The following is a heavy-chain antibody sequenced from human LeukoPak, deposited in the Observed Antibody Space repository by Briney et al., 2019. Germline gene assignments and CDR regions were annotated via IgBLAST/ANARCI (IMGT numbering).Heavy chain of an antibody. Sequence: GGSLRLSCAASGFTFSDYYMSWIRQAPGKGLEWLSYISTISDTDYADSVKGRFTISRDNAKNSLYLQMNSLRAEDTAVYYCARDPKHWYYFDSWGQGTLVTVSS. CDR2: ISTISDT. CDR1: GFTFSDYY. D-gene: IGHD2-8*02. CDR3: ARDPKHWYYFDS. V-gene: IGHV3-11*06. J-gene: IGHJ4*02.